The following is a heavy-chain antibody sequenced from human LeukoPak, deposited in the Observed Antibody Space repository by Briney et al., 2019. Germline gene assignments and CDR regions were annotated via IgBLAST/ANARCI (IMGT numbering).Heavy chain of an antibody. CDR1: GFTFDDYA. V-gene: IGHV3-43D*03. Sequence: GGSLRLSCSASGFTFDDYAMHWVRQAPGKGLEWVSLISWDGGSTYYADSVKGRFTISRDNSKNSLYLQMNSLRAEDTALYYCAKDVSSGWYGDGICMDVWGQGTTVTVSS. CDR3: AKDVSSGWYGDGICMDV. CDR2: ISWDGGST. D-gene: IGHD6-19*01. J-gene: IGHJ6*02.